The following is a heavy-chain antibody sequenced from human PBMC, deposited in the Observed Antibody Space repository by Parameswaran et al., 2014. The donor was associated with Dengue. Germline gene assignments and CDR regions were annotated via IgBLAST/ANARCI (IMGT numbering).Heavy chain of an antibody. D-gene: IGHD5-18*01. CDR2: IYYSGST. V-gene: IGHV4-59*01. CDR3: ARDYGYSYGLYIGTRWFDP. Sequence: VRQAPGKGLEWIGYIYYSGSTNYNPSLKSRVTISVDTSKNQFSLKLSSVTAADTAVYYCARDYGYSYGLYIGTRWFDPWGQGTLVTVSS. J-gene: IGHJ5*02.